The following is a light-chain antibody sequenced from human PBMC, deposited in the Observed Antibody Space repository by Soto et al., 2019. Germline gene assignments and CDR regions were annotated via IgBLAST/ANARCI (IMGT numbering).Light chain of an antibody. CDR1: QSVSSNY. V-gene: IGKV3-20*01. J-gene: IGKJ4*01. CDR3: QQDGSSPLT. CDR2: GAS. Sequence: EIVLTQSPGILSLSPGERASLSCRASQSVSSNYLAWYQQKPGQAPRLLIYGASSRATGIPDRFSGSGSGTDFTLTVSRLEPEDVAVYDGQQDGSSPLTFGGGTRVQIK.